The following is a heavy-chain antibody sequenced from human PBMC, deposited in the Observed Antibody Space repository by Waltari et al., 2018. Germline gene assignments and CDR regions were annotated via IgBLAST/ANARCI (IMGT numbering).Heavy chain of an antibody. D-gene: IGHD1-26*01. CDR3: ARGVVGATLGY. Sequence: EVQLVESGGGLVQPGGSLRLSCAASGFTVSSNYMSWVRQAPGKGLEWVSVIYSGGSTDHADTAKGRFTISGDNAKNTLYLQMNSLRAEDTAVYYCARGVVGATLGYWGQGTLVTVSS. J-gene: IGHJ4*02. V-gene: IGHV3-66*02. CDR1: GFTVSSNY. CDR2: IYSGGST.